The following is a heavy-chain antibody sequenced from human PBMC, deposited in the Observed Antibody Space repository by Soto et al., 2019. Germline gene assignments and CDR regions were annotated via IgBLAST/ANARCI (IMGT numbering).Heavy chain of an antibody. J-gene: IGHJ5*02. CDR2: INPSSGGT. Sequence: ASVKVSCKASGYTFTGYYMHWVRQAPGQGLEWMGWINPSSGGTNYAQKFQGRVTMTRDTSISTAYMELSRLRSDDTAVYYCARSPPLRPPWPWGQGTLVTVSS. CDR3: ARSPPLRPPWP. D-gene: IGHD4-17*01. V-gene: IGHV1-2*02. CDR1: GYTFTGYY.